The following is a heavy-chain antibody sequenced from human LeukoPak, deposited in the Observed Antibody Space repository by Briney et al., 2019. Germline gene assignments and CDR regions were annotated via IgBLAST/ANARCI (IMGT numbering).Heavy chain of an antibody. CDR2: ISWNSGSI. V-gene: IGHV3-9*01. Sequence: HPGGSLRLSCAASGFTFDDYAMHWVRQAPGKGLEWVSSISWNSGSIGYADSVKGRFTISRDNAKNSLYLQMNSLRAEDTALYYCAKASGYQLLKATFDYWGQGTLVTVSS. J-gene: IGHJ4*02. CDR3: AKASGYQLLKATFDY. D-gene: IGHD2-2*01. CDR1: GFTFDDYA.